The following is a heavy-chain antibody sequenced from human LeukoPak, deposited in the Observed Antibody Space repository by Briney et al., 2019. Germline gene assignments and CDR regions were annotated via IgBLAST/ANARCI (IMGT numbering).Heavy chain of an antibody. CDR2: IYYSGST. V-gene: IGHV4-59*01. CDR1: GGSIRSYY. CDR3: ARTGSTVTMLYPFDH. Sequence: SSETLSLTCTVSGGSIRSYYWSWIRQPPGKGLEWIGYIYYSGSTNYNPSLKSRVSISVDTSKNQFSLKLSSVTAADTAVYYCARTGSTVTMLYPFDHWGQGTLVTVSS. J-gene: IGHJ4*02. D-gene: IGHD4-17*01.